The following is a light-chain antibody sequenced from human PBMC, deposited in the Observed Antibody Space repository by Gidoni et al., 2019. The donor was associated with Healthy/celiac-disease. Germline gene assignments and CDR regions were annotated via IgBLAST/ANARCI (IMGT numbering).Light chain of an antibody. V-gene: IGKV1-39*01. CDR1: QSISSY. Sequence: ESQMPPSPSSLSASVGDRVTINRRASQSISSYLNWYQQKPGKAPKLLIYAASSLQSGVPSRFSGSGSGTDFTLTISSLQPEDFATYYCQQSYSTPLTFGGGTKVEIK. CDR2: AAS. CDR3: QQSYSTPLT. J-gene: IGKJ4*01.